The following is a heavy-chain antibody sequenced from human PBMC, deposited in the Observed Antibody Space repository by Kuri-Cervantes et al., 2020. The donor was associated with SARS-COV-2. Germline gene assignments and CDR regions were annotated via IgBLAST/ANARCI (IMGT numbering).Heavy chain of an antibody. J-gene: IGHJ6*02. CDR3: AKLGGGDYDFWSGYSDYYYGMDV. V-gene: IGHV3-30*18. D-gene: IGHD3-3*01. CDR1: GFTFSSYG. CDR2: ISYDGSNK. Sequence: GESLKISCAASGFTFSSYGMHWVRQAPGKGLEWVAVISYDGSNKYYADSVKGRFTISRDNSKNTLYLQMNSLRAEDTAVYYCAKLGGGDYDFWSGYSDYYYGMDVWGQGTTVTVSS.